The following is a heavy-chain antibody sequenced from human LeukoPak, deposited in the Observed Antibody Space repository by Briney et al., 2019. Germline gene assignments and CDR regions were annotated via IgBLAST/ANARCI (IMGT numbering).Heavy chain of an antibody. Sequence: SETLSLTCTVSGYSISSGYYWGWIRQPPGEGLEWIGSIYHSGSTYYNPSLKSRVTISVDTSKNQFSLKLSSVTAADTAVYYCARFNFYDSSGYSPPLDYWGQGTLVTVSS. V-gene: IGHV4-38-2*02. J-gene: IGHJ4*02. CDR1: GYSISSGYY. CDR2: IYHSGST. D-gene: IGHD3-22*01. CDR3: ARFNFYDSSGYSPPLDY.